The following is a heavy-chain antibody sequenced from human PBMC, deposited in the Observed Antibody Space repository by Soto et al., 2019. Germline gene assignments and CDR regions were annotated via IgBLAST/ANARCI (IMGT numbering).Heavy chain of an antibody. CDR2: INAGNGNT. J-gene: IGHJ1*01. CDR3: ASKRVAGRSHAEYFQH. D-gene: IGHD6-19*01. V-gene: IGHV1-3*01. Sequence: ASVKVSFKASGYTFTSYAMHWVRQAPGQRLEWMGWINAGNGNTKYSQKFQGRVTITRDTSASTAYMELSSLRSEDTAVYYCASKRVAGRSHAEYFQHWGQGTLVTVSS. CDR1: GYTFTSYA.